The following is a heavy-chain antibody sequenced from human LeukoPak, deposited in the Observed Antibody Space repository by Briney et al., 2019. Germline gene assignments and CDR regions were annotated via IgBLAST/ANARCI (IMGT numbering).Heavy chain of an antibody. Sequence: SETLSLTCTVSVGSISPYFWSWMRQTPGKGLEWIGYISYTGSTNYNPALKSRVTISVDTSKNQFSLQLTSVTAADTAVYYCARDDYRGVTNFDPWGQGTLVTVSS. J-gene: IGHJ5*02. V-gene: IGHV4-59*01. CDR1: VGSISPYF. CDR3: ARDDYRGVTNFDP. D-gene: IGHD3-10*01. CDR2: ISYTGST.